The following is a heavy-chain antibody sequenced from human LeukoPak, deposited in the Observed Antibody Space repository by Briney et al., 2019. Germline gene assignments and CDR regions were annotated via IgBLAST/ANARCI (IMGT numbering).Heavy chain of an antibody. J-gene: IGHJ3*02. CDR3: ARGEGPGIPII. CDR2: IYQSGTT. V-gene: IGHV4-38-2*02. CDR1: GYSISRAYY. D-gene: IGHD3-10*01. Sequence: SETLSLTCTVSGYSISRAYYWGWSRQPPGKGLEGIGSIYQSGTTYYNPSLKSRVTISSDTSQNQFSLKLSSLTAADTAVYYCARGEGPGIPIIWGQGTMVTVSS.